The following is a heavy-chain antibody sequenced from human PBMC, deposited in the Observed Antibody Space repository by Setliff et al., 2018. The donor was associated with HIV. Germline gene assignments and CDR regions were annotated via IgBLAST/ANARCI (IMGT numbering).Heavy chain of an antibody. D-gene: IGHD5-12*01. J-gene: IGHJ3*02. V-gene: IGHV3-53*01. Sequence: GGSLRLSCAASGFTVSSNYMSWVRQAPGKGLEWVSVIYSGGSTYYADSVKGRFTISRDNSKNTLYLQMKSLRAEDTAVYYCAREALRGYSGYTNGATDAFDIWGQGTMVTVSS. CDR1: GFTVSSNY. CDR2: IYSGGST. CDR3: AREALRGYSGYTNGATDAFDI.